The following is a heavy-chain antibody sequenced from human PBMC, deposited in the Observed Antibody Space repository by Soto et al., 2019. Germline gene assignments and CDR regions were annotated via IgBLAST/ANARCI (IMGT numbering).Heavy chain of an antibody. J-gene: IGHJ5*02. CDR2: IYYSGST. D-gene: IGHD1-26*01. V-gene: IGHV4-31*03. Sequence: QVQLQESGPGLVKPSQTLSLTCTVSGGSISSGGYYWSWIRQHPGKGLEWIGYIYYSGSTYYNPSLKSRVTISVDTSKNQYSLKLSSVTAADTAVYYCARGASRANWFDPWGQGTLVTVSS. CDR1: GGSISSGGYY. CDR3: ARGASRANWFDP.